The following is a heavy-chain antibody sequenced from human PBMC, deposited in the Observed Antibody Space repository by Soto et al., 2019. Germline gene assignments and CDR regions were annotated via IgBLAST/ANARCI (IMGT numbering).Heavy chain of an antibody. CDR1: GGSINSAAYC. CDR2: IYDGGTT. V-gene: IGHV4-30-4*01. D-gene: IGHD7-27*01. J-gene: IGHJ4*02. CDR3: ARGPSGDKIDY. Sequence: SETLSLTCTFSGGSINSAAYCWSWIRQSPDKGLEWIGHIYDGGTTYSSPSLKGRVTISADTSETQFSLKLSSVSAADTAVYYCARGPSGDKIDYWGQGIQVT.